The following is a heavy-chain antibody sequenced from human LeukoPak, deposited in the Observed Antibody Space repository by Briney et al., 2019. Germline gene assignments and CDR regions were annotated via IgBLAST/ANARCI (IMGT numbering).Heavy chain of an antibody. CDR2: ISSSSSYI. CDR3: AGDRLSGDGYITGFDY. CDR1: GFTFSSYS. J-gene: IGHJ4*02. V-gene: IGHV3-21*01. Sequence: NSGGSLRLSCAASGFTFSSYSRNWVRQAPGKGLEWVSSISSSSSYIYYADSVKGRFTISRDNAKNSLYLQMNSLRAEDTAVYYCAGDRLSGDGYITGFDYWGRGTLVTVSS. D-gene: IGHD5-24*01.